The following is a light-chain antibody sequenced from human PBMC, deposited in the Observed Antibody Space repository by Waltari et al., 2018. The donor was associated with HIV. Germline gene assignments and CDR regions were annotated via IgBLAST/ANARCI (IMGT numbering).Light chain of an antibody. V-gene: IGLV3-21*04. CDR1: NIGSKS. CDR2: YDS. J-gene: IGLJ2*01. Sequence: SYVLTQPPSVSVAPGKTARITCGGNNIGSKSVHWYQQKPGQAPVLVIYYDSDRPSGIPERFSGSNSGNTATLTISGVEAGDEADYYCQVWDSDSDHVVFGGGTKLTVL. CDR3: QVWDSDSDHVV.